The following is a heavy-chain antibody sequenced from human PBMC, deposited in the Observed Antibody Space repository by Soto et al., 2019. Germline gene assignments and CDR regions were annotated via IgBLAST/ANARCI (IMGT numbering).Heavy chain of an antibody. CDR3: AGGQGYGDYGGFDF. V-gene: IGHV4-34*01. Sequence: QVQLQQWGAGLLKPSETLSLTCAVYGGSFSGYYWSWIRQPPGKGLEWIGEINHSGSTNYNPSLNSRVTISVDTSRNQFSLKLSSVTAADTAVYYCAGGQGYGDYGGFDFWGQGTLVTVSS. J-gene: IGHJ4*02. D-gene: IGHD4-17*01. CDR2: INHSGST. CDR1: GGSFSGYY.